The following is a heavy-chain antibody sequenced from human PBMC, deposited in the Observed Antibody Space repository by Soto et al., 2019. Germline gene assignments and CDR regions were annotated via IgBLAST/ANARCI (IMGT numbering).Heavy chain of an antibody. CDR2: IYYSGST. CDR1: GGSISSGGYY. Sequence: PSETLSLTCTVSGGSISSGGYYWSWIRQHPGKGLEWIGYIYYSGSTYYNPSLKSRVTISVDTSKNQFSLKLSSVTAADTAVYYCARGDSFQAGWFDPWGQGTLVTVSS. CDR3: ARGDSFQAGWFDP. J-gene: IGHJ5*02. D-gene: IGHD5-18*01. V-gene: IGHV4-31*03.